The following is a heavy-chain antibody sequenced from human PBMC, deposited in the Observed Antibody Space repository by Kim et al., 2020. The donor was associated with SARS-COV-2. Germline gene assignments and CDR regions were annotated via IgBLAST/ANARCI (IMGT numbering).Heavy chain of an antibody. CDR3: ARTGRMTTVTSDFDY. Sequence: PSLKSRVTISGDTSKNQFSLKLSSVTAADTAVYYCARTGRMTTVTSDFDYWGQGTLVTVSS. J-gene: IGHJ4*02. D-gene: IGHD4-17*01. V-gene: IGHV4-34*01.